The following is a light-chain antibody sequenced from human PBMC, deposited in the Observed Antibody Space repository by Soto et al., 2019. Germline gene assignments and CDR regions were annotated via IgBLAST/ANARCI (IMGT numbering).Light chain of an antibody. V-gene: IGKV4-1*01. CDR2: WAS. J-gene: IGKJ1*01. CDR1: QSVFYTSNNKNY. Sequence: DIVMTQSPDSLAASLGETATITCKSSQSVFYTSNNKNYFAWYQQKPGQPLKLLIYWASTRGSGVPDRFSGSGSGTDFTLTISNLQAEDVAVYYCQQYYSSPWTFGQGTKVDIK. CDR3: QQYYSSPWT.